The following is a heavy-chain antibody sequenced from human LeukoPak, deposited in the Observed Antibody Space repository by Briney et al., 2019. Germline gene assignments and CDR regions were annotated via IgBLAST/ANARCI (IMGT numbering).Heavy chain of an antibody. J-gene: IGHJ4*02. D-gene: IGHD3-10*01. Sequence: SETLSLTCTVSGGSISSSSYYWGWIRQPPGEGLEWIWSIYYSGNTYYNPSLKSRVTISVDTSKNQFSLKLSSVTAADTAVYYCARGRGYGSGSYYKYWGQGTLVTVSS. V-gene: IGHV4-39*01. CDR2: IYYSGNT. CDR1: GGSISSSSYY. CDR3: ARGRGYGSGSYYKY.